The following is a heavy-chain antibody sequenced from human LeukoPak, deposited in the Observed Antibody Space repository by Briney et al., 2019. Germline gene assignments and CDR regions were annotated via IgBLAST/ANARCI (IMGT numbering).Heavy chain of an antibody. CDR3: ARHLHIVVVTAHDAFDI. CDR2: IYYSGST. J-gene: IGHJ3*02. D-gene: IGHD2-21*02. V-gene: IGHV4-39*01. Sequence: SETLSLTCTVSGGSISSSSYYWGWIRQPPGKGLEWIGSIYYSGSTYYNPSLKSRVTISVDTSKNQFSLKLSSVTAADTAVYYCARHLHIVVVTAHDAFDIWGQGTMVTVSS. CDR1: GGSISSSSYY.